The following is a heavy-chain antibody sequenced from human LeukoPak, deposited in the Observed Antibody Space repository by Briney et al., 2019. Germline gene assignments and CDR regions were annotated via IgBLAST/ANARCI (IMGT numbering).Heavy chain of an antibody. Sequence: SETLSLTCTVSGGSISSYYWSWIRQPPGKGLEWIGYMSYSGSTNYNPSLKSRVTISVDTSKNQFFLKLSSVTAADTAVYYCARGLRCSSTSCPTGPPFDYWGQGTLVTVSS. D-gene: IGHD2-2*01. CDR1: GGSISSYY. CDR3: ARGLRCSSTSCPTGPPFDY. CDR2: MSYSGST. J-gene: IGHJ4*02. V-gene: IGHV4-59*01.